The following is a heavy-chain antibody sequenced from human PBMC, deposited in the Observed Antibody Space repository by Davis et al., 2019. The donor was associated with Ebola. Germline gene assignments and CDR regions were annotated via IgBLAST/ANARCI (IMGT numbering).Heavy chain of an antibody. CDR1: GGSFSGYY. Sequence: SETLSLTCAVYGGSFSGYYWSWICQPPGKGLEWIGEINHSGSTNYNPSLKSRVSISVDTSRHQFSLKLSSVTAADTAVYFCARGGGWFDPWGQGTLVTVSS. V-gene: IGHV4-34*01. J-gene: IGHJ5*02. CDR2: INHSGST. CDR3: ARGGGWFDP. D-gene: IGHD1-26*01.